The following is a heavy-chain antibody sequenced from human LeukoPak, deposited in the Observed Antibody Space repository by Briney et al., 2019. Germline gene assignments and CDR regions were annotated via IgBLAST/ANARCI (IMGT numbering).Heavy chain of an antibody. Sequence: GGSLRLSCAASGFTFSNYDMHWVRQAPGKGLEWVSAIGTAGDTYYPGSVKGRFTISRENANNSLYLQMKSLRAGDTAVYYCARGPYRNYDILTGYHDAFDIWGQGTTVTVSS. D-gene: IGHD3-9*01. CDR3: ARGPYRNYDILTGYHDAFDI. CDR2: IGTAGDT. CDR1: GFTFSNYD. J-gene: IGHJ3*02. V-gene: IGHV3-13*01.